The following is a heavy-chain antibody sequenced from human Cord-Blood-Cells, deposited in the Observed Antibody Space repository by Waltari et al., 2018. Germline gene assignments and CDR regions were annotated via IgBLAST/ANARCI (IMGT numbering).Heavy chain of an antibody. J-gene: IGHJ5*02. Sequence: EVQLVESGGGLVKPGGSLRLSCAASGFTFSSYSMNWVRQAPGTGLEWVSSISSSSSYIEYADSVKGRFTIARDNAKNSRYLQMNSLRAEDTAVYYCARRKQWHNWFDPGGQGTLVTVSS. CDR2: ISSSSSYI. V-gene: IGHV3-21*01. D-gene: IGHD6-19*01. CDR3: ARRKQWHNWFDP. CDR1: GFTFSSYS.